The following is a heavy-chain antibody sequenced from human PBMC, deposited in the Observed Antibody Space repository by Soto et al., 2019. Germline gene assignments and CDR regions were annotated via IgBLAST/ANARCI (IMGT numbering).Heavy chain of an antibody. CDR2: INSDGSAT. D-gene: IGHD2-15*01. CDR1: GFTFSSHW. J-gene: IGHJ4*02. CDR3: VDPYSLDY. V-gene: IGHV3-74*01. Sequence: EVQLVESGGGLVQPGGSLRLSCAASGFTFSSHWMHWVRQAPGKGLVWVSRINSDGSATSYADSVKGRFTISRDNAKNALSLHMNSLRAEDTAVYYCVDPYSLDYWGQGTLVTVSS.